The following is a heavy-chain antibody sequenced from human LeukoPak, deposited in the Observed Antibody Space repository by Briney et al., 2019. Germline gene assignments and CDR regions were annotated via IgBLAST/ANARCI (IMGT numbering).Heavy chain of an antibody. D-gene: IGHD6-13*01. CDR2: IYYSGST. CDR1: GGSFSGYY. Sequence: SDTLSLTCAVYGGSFSGYYWGWIRQPPGKGLEWIGSIYYSGSTYYNPSLKSRVTISVDTSKNQFSLKLSSVTAADTAVYYCARSSGYSSSGGLNWFDTWGQGTLVTVSS. CDR3: ARSSGYSSSGGLNWFDT. J-gene: IGHJ5*02. V-gene: IGHV4-39*01.